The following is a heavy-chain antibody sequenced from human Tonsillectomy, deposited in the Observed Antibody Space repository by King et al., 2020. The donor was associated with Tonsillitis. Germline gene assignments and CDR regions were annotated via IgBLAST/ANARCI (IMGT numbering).Heavy chain of an antibody. J-gene: IGHJ4*02. CDR2: ISGYNGNR. V-gene: IGHV1-18*04. CDR3: AIDLTSLWFGELFRHFDY. D-gene: IGHD3-10*01. CDR1: GYTFTGYG. Sequence: QLVQSGAEVKKPGASVKVSCKASGYTFTGYGISWVRQAPGQGLEWMGWISGYNGNRNYAQKLQGRVTMTTDTSTSTGYMELRSLRSDDTAVYYCAIDLTSLWFGELFRHFDYWGQGTLVTVSS.